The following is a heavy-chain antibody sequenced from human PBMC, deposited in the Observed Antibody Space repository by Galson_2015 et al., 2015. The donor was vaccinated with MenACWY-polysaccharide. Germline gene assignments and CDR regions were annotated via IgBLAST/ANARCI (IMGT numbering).Heavy chain of an antibody. D-gene: IGHD2-21*01. CDR2: MNPNSDNT. CDR1: GYKFSSYD. Sequence: SVKVSCKASGYKFSSYDINWVRQASGQGLEWMGWMNPNSDNTGYAQKFQGRVAMTRDTATSTAYMELRMLGYDDTAVYYCTRIIARKHTFADSWGQGTLVTVSS. J-gene: IGHJ4*02. CDR3: TRIIARKHTFADS. V-gene: IGHV1-8*01.